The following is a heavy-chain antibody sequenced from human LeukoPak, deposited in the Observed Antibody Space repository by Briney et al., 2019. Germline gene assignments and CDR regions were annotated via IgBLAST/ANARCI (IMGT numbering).Heavy chain of an antibody. V-gene: IGHV3-7*01. CDR2: IKQDGSEK. CDR1: GFTFRSYW. Sequence: GGSLRLSCAASGFTFRSYWMSWVRQAPGKGLEWVANIKQDGSEKYYADSVKGRFTISRDNAKNSLYLQMNSLRAEDTAVYYCERVGGSYFFDYWGQGTLVTVSS. J-gene: IGHJ4*02. D-gene: IGHD1-26*01. CDR3: ERVGGSYFFDY.